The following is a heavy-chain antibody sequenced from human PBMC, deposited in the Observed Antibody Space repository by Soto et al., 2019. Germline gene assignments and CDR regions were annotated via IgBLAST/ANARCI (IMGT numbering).Heavy chain of an antibody. CDR2: ISWNSGSV. Sequence: EVQLVESGGGLVQPGSSLRLSCAASGFTFDDYAMHWVRQAPGKGLEWVSGISWNSGSVGYADSVKGLFTISRDNTRNSLYLQMNSLRPEDTAFYYCAKDGFSGNSTNWFDPWGQGTLVTVSS. CDR1: GFTFDDYA. CDR3: AKDGFSGNSTNWFDP. D-gene: IGHD3-10*01. J-gene: IGHJ5*02. V-gene: IGHV3-9*01.